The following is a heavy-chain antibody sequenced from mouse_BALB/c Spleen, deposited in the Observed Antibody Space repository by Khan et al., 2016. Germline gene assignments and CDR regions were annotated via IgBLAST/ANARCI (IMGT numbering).Heavy chain of an antibody. CDR2: IDPENGDT. J-gene: IGHJ2*01. Sequence: VQLQQSGAELVRSGASVKLSCTASGFNIKDYYMHWVKQRPEQGLEWIGWIDPENGDTEFAPKFQGKATMTADTSSNTAYLHLSSLTSEDTAVYYWYAEFRRGYFDCWGQGTTLTVSS. CDR3: YAEFRRGYFDC. V-gene: IGHV14-4*02. CDR1: GFNIKDYY.